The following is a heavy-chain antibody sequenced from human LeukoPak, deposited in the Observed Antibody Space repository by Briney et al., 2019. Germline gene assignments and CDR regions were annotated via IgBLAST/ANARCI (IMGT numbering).Heavy chain of an antibody. Sequence: ASVKVSCKASGYTFTGYYMHWVRQAPGQGLEGMGWINPNSGGTNYAQQSQGRVTMTRHTSISTAYMELSRLRSDDTAVYYCARDPQDCSGGSCYAGLYYMDVWGKGTTVTVSS. CDR1: GYTFTGYY. CDR3: ARDPQDCSGGSCYAGLYYMDV. CDR2: INPNSGGT. J-gene: IGHJ6*03. D-gene: IGHD2-15*01. V-gene: IGHV1-2*02.